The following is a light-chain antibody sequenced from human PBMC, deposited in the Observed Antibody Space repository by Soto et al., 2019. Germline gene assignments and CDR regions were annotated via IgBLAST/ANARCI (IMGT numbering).Light chain of an antibody. CDR1: SGDVGGYNY. J-gene: IGLJ3*02. V-gene: IGLV2-14*01. CDR3: ISYTRSSTWV. Sequence: QSVLTQPASVCGSPGQSITISCTGTSGDVGGYNYVSWFQQHPGEAPKLLIYGVNTRPSGVSNRFFGSKSGNTASLTISGLQAEDEADYYCISYTRSSTWVFGGGTKLTVL. CDR2: GVN.